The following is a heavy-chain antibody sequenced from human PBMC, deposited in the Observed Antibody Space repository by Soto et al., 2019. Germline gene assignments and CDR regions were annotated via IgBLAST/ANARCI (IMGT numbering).Heavy chain of an antibody. Sequence: SCGGVTGLWGRRIRQIAVKGLEWIGRIYATGSSDDNPSLKSRITISVDMSKKQFSLTLRSVTAADTAMYYCVRDGTKNLRDWVDPWGQGIVVTVSS. V-gene: IGHV4-4*07. CDR3: VRDGTKNLRDWVDP. CDR1: CGGVTGLW. CDR2: IYATGSS. J-gene: IGHJ5*02.